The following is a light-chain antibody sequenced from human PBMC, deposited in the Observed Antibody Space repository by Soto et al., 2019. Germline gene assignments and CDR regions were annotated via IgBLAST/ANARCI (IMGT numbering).Light chain of an antibody. CDR1: ESVSSY. V-gene: IGKV3-20*01. CDR2: DAS. Sequence: VLWPPSANITLSPGDTATLPFRASESVSSYLAWYQHKAGQPPRLLIFDASNRATGIPARFSGRGSGTDFTLTISRLEPEDFAVYNCLQYGSSGTFGQGTKVDIK. CDR3: LQYGSSGT. J-gene: IGKJ1*01.